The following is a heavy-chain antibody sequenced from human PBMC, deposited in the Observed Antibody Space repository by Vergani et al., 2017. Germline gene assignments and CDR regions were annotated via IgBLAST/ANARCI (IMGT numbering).Heavy chain of an antibody. CDR3: ARGDYYDSSGYADAFDF. Sequence: QVQLVQSGAEVKKPGASVKVSCKASGYTFTSYGISWVRQAPGQGLEWMGWISAYNGNTNYAQKLQGRVTMTTDTSTSTAYIELRSLRSDDTAVYYCARGDYYDSSGYADAFDFWGQGTMVTVSS. V-gene: IGHV1-18*04. D-gene: IGHD3-22*01. CDR1: GYTFTSYG. CDR2: ISAYNGNT. J-gene: IGHJ3*01.